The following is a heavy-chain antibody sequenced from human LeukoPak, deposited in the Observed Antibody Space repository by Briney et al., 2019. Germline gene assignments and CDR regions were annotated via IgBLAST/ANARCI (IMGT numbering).Heavy chain of an antibody. CDR1: GFTFSSYW. J-gene: IGHJ4*02. V-gene: IGHV3-74*01. CDR3: ARGGYCSSTSCYYFDY. Sequence: GGSLRLSCAASGFTFSSYWMHWVRQAPGKGLVWVSRINSDGSSTSCADSVKGRFTISRDNAKNTLYLQMNSLRAEDTAVYYCARGGYCSSTSCYYFDYWGQGTLVTVSS. D-gene: IGHD2-2*01. CDR2: INSDGSST.